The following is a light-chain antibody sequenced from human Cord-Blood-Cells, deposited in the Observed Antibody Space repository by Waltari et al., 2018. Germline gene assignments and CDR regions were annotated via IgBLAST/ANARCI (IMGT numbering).Light chain of an antibody. CDR2: DAS. CDR3: QQRSNWPPLT. J-gene: IGKJ4*01. V-gene: IGKV3-11*01. CDR1: TSVSSY. Sequence: DIVLTQSPATLSLSPGESATLSCRASTSVSSYLAWYQQKPGQAPRLLIYDASNRATGIPARFSGSGSGTDFTLTISSLESEDFAVYYCQQRSNWPPLTFGGGTKVEIK.